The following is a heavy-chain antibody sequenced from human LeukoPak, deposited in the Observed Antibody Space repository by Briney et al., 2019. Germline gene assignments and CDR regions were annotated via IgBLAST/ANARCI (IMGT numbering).Heavy chain of an antibody. CDR1: GDSISSYY. CDR2: VYTSGSN. Sequence: SETLSLTCTVSGDSISSYYWSWIRQSAGKGLEWIGRVYTSGSNTYNPSLKSRVSMSVDTSKNQFSLKLTSVTAADTAVYYCARDLDNKSDWFDPWGQGTLVTVSS. J-gene: IGHJ5*02. CDR3: ARDLDNKSDWFDP. D-gene: IGHD2/OR15-2a*01. V-gene: IGHV4-4*07.